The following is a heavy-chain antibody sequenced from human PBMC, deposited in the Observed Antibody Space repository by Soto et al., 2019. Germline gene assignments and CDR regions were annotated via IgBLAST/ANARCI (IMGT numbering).Heavy chain of an antibody. Sequence: EVQLVESGGGLVQPGGSLRLSCAASGFTFSSYTMNWVRQAPGKGLEWVSSISSSSSYIYYADSVKGRFTISRDNAKNSLYLQMNSLRAEDTAVYYCARDTGGGRYGDPSWFDPWGQGTLVTVSS. J-gene: IGHJ5*02. CDR2: ISSSSSYI. D-gene: IGHD4-17*01. CDR1: GFTFSSYT. CDR3: ARDTGGGRYGDPSWFDP. V-gene: IGHV3-21*01.